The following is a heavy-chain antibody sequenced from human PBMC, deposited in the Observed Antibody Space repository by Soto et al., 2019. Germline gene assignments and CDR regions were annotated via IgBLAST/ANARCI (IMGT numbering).Heavy chain of an antibody. CDR3: AKWPYSGYDSAAFDI. V-gene: IGHV3-23*01. CDR2: TSGSGGST. CDR1: GFTFSSYA. Sequence: EVQLLESGGGLVQPGGSLRLSCAASGFTFSSYAMSWVRQAPGKGLEWVSATSGSGGSTYYADSVKGRFTISRDNSKNTLYLQMSSLRAEDTAVYYCAKWPYSGYDSAAFDIWGQGTMVTVSS. D-gene: IGHD5-12*01. J-gene: IGHJ3*02.